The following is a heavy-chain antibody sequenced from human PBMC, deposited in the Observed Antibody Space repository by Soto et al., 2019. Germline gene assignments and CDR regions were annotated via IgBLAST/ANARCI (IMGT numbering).Heavy chain of an antibody. J-gene: IGHJ4*01. D-gene: IGHD6-25*01. V-gene: IGHV4-31*03. Sequence: SETLSLTCTVSGNFISDGYHWSWIRQHPGKGLEWIGYINYDGSTYYNPSLKSRLTISVDTSENPFSLKLNSVTDADTAVYFCAILAAGEGGRGYSGPGTMVTVSS. CDR2: INYDGST. CDR1: GNFISDGYH. CDR3: AILAAGEGGRGY.